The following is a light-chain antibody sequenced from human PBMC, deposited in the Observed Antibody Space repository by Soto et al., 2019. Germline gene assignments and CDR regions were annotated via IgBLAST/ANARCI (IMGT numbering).Light chain of an antibody. CDR1: QSIGSW. Sequence: DTQLTQKPSTLSEKVGDRVTITFRASQSIGSWLAWYQQKPGKAPKLLIYKTSILENGVPSRFSGSGSGTEFTLSISSLQPDDFATYYCHQYNSYWTFGQG. V-gene: IGKV1-5*03. CDR3: HQYNSYWT. CDR2: KTS. J-gene: IGKJ1*01.